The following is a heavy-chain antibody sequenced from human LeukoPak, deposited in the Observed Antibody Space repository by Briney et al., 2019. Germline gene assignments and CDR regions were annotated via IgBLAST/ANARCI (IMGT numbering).Heavy chain of an antibody. D-gene: IGHD3-10*01. J-gene: IGHJ4*02. Sequence: PGGSLRLSCAASGFTFSSYAMSWVRQAPGKGLEWVSGITGSGSGTYYADSVKGQFTISRDNAKNTLYLQMNGLRVEDTAVYYCAKSGERRRPYYFDYWGQGTLVTVSS. V-gene: IGHV3-23*01. CDR1: GFTFSSYA. CDR2: ITGSGSGT. CDR3: AKSGERRRPYYFDY.